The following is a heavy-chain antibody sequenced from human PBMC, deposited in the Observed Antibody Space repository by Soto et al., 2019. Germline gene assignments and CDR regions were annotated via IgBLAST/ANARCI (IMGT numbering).Heavy chain of an antibody. J-gene: IGHJ6*02. Sequence: QVQLVQSGAEVKKPGAEVKVSCKASGYTFTSYAMHWVRQAPGQRLEWMGWINAGNGNTKYSQKFQGRVTITRDTSASTAYMELSSLRSEDTAVYYCAGGRVVAATLYCYYGMDVWGQGTTVTVS. CDR2: INAGNGNT. CDR1: GYTFTSYA. D-gene: IGHD2-15*01. V-gene: IGHV1-3*01. CDR3: AGGRVVAATLYCYYGMDV.